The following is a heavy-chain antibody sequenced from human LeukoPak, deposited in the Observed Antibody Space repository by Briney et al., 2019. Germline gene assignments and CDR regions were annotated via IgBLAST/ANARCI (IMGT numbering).Heavy chain of an antibody. CDR1: GFTLSSYS. D-gene: IGHD1-1*01. J-gene: IGHJ2*01. V-gene: IGHV3-21*01. CDR3: AGSDTTGSLPREWDYWYFDL. CDR2: ISSSSYT. Sequence: GVSLRLSCAASGFTLSSYSMNWVRQAPGKGLEWVSSISSSSYTYYADSVKGRFTISRDNAKNSLYLQMNSLRAEDTAVYYCAGSDTTGSLPREWDYWYFDLWGRGTLVTVSS.